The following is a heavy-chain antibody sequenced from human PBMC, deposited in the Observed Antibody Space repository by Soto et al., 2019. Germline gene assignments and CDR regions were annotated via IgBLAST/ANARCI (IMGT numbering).Heavy chain of an antibody. Sequence: GGSLRLSCAASGFPSSAIGINWAPQAPGKRLEWVSSISSSISYIYYADSVKGRFTISRDNAKNSLYLQMNSLRAEDTAVYYCARVSGYYYFDYWGQGTLVTVSS. V-gene: IGHV3-21*01. CDR3: ARVSGYYYFDY. CDR1: GFPSSAIG. J-gene: IGHJ4*02. CDR2: ISSSISYI. D-gene: IGHD3-9*01.